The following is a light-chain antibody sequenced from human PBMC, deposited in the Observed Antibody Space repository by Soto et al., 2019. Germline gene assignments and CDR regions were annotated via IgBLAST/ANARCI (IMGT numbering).Light chain of an antibody. J-gene: IGKJ5*01. CDR1: QSVRSY. CDR2: GAS. Sequence: EVVLTQSPATLSLSPGESATLSCRASQSVRSYLAWYQQKPGQAPRLLIYGASTRATGIPARFSGSGSGTDFTLTISRLEPEDFAVYYCQQYGSSPITVGQGTRLEIK. CDR3: QQYGSSPIT. V-gene: IGKV3-20*01.